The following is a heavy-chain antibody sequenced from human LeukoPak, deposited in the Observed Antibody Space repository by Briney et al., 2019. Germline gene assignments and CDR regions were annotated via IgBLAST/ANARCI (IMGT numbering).Heavy chain of an antibody. CDR1: GGSISSGGYY. Sequence: SQTLSLTCTVSGGSISSGGYYWSWIRQHPGKGLEWIGYIYYSGSTHYNPSLKSRVTISVDTSKNQFSLKLSSVTAADTAVYYCARAPVDYGSGSSPYFDYWGQGTLVTVSS. J-gene: IGHJ4*02. D-gene: IGHD3-10*01. CDR2: IYYSGST. V-gene: IGHV4-31*03. CDR3: ARAPVDYGSGSSPYFDY.